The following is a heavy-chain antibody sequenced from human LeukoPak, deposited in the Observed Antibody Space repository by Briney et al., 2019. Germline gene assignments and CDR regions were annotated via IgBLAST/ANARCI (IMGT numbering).Heavy chain of an antibody. V-gene: IGHV3-30*04. D-gene: IGHD3-10*01. Sequence: GGSLRLSCAASGFTFSSYAMHWLRQARGKGREGVAVISYDGSNKYYADTVKGRFTISRHNSKNTLYLQMNSLRAEDTALYYCARLGGGYYGSGSYYYYYYDMDVWGKGTTVTVSS. CDR1: GFTFSSYA. CDR3: ARLGGGYYGSGSYYYYYYDMDV. J-gene: IGHJ6*03. CDR2: ISYDGSNK.